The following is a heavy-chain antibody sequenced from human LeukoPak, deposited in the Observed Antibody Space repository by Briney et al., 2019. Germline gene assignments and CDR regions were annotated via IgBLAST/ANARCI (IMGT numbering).Heavy chain of an antibody. D-gene: IGHD1-26*01. CDR2: MNPNNGNT. V-gene: IGHV1-8*01. J-gene: IGHJ4*02. CDR3: ARDPSGNYDFDY. Sequence: ASVKVSCKASGYTFTIYDINWVRQATGQGLEWMGWMNPNNGNTGYAQKFQGRVTMTRNTSINTAYMELSSLKSEDTAVYYCARDPSGNYDFDYWGQGTLVTVSS. CDR1: GYTFTIYD.